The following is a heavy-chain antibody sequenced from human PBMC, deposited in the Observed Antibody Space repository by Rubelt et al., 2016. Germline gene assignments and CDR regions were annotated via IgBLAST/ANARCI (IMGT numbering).Heavy chain of an antibody. D-gene: IGHD4-23*01. CDR1: GGSISSSNW. V-gene: IGHV4-4*02. Sequence: QVQLQESGPGLVKPSGTLSLTCAVSGGSISSSNWWSWIRQPPGKGLEWIGEIYHSGSTNYNPSLNSGVTISVDKSRISFSLKLSSVTAADTAVDYCARDRAGGGQEFDPWGQGTLVTVSS. J-gene: IGHJ5*02. CDR2: IYHSGST. CDR3: ARDRAGGGQEFDP.